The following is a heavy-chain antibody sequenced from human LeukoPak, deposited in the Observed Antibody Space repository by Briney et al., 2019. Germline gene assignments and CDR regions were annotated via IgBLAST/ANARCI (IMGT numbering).Heavy chain of an antibody. CDR3: ARYRYSYGYRYFDY. CDR1: GYSISSGYY. J-gene: IGHJ4*02. D-gene: IGHD5-18*01. Sequence: SETLSLSCTVSGYSISSGYYWGWIRQPPGKGLERIGSIYHSGSTYYNPSLKSRVTISVDTSKNQFSLKLSSVTAADTAVYYCARYRYSYGYRYFDYWGQGTLVTVSS. CDR2: IYHSGST. V-gene: IGHV4-38-2*02.